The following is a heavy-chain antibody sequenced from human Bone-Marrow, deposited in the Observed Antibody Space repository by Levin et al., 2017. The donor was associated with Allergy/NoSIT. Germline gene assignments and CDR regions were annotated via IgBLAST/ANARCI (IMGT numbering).Heavy chain of an antibody. Sequence: SCKGSGFPFGDYAISWVRQAPGKGLEWLGFIRSKAYEETTEYAASVKGRFTVSRDNSKNIAYLQMNSLKVEDTGIYYCARDYDFWSGDFEGTWFDPWGQGTLVIVSS. D-gene: IGHD3-3*01. V-gene: IGHV3-49*04. J-gene: IGHJ5*02. CDR1: GFPFGDYA. CDR3: ARDYDFWSGDFEGTWFDP. CDR2: IRSKAYEETT.